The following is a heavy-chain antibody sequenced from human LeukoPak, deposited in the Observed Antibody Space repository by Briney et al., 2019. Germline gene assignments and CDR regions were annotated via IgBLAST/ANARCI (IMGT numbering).Heavy chain of an antibody. CDR3: ARGGHKYDFWSGYYGGYYYMDV. J-gene: IGHJ6*03. V-gene: IGHV3-7*01. CDR1: GFTFSSYW. D-gene: IGHD3-3*01. Sequence: GGSLRLSCAASGFTFSSYWMSWVRQAPGKGLEWVANIKQDGSEKYYVDSVKGRFTISRDNAKNSLYLQMNSLRAEDTAVYYCARGGHKYDFWSGYYGGYYYMDVWGKGTTVTVFS. CDR2: IKQDGSEK.